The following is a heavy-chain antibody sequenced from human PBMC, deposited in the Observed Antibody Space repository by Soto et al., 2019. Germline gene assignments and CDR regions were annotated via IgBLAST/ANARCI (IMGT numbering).Heavy chain of an antibody. J-gene: IGHJ4*02. CDR3: ARSHYTYGLLIDY. CDR2: VYSTGST. Sequence: SETLSLTCSVSGDSITTNGYYWGWIRQPPGKGLQWIGNVYSTGSTFSHPSLTSRVSISVDTSKNKFSLRLTSVTAADTAVYYCARSHYTYGLLIDYWGPGIMVHRLL. V-gene: IGHV4-39*01. CDR1: GDSITTNGYY. D-gene: IGHD2-8*01.